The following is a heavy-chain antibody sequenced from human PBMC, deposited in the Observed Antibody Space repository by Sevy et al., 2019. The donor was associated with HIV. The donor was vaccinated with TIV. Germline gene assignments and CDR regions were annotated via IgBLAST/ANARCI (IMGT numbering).Heavy chain of an antibody. V-gene: IGHV3-23*01. Sequence: GGSLRLSCAASGFTFSSYAVSWVRQAPGKGLEWVSFSSGSGGTTYYADSVKGRFTISRDNSKNILYLQMNSLRAEDTAVYYCARSDDSSGYYLYYFEYWGQGTVVTVSS. CDR3: ARSDDSSGYYLYYFEY. J-gene: IGHJ4*02. CDR2: SSGSGGTT. D-gene: IGHD3-22*01. CDR1: GFTFSSYA.